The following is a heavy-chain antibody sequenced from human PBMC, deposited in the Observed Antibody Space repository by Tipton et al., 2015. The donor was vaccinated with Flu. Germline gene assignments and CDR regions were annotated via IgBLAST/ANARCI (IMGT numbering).Heavy chain of an antibody. CDR3: VRAIAAASSY. Sequence: SLRLSCAASGFTFSDYWISWVRQAPGKGLEWVANINQDGSQKYYVDSVKGRFTISRDNAKNSIFVQMNSLRAEDTAVYYCVRAIAAASSYWGQGTLVTVSS. D-gene: IGHD6-13*01. CDR2: INQDGSQK. J-gene: IGHJ4*02. V-gene: IGHV3-7*03. CDR1: GFTFSDYW.